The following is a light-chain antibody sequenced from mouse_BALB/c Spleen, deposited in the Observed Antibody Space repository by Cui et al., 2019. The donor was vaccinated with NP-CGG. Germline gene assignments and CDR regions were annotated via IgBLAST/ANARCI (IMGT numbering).Light chain of an antibody. CDR2: GTN. CDR3: ALWYSNHWV. CDR1: TGAVTTSNY. Sequence: QTVVTPESALPTSPGETVATTCRSSTGAVTTSNYANWVQEKPDHLFTGLIGGTNNRAPGVPARFSGSLIGDKAALTITGAQTEDEAIYFCALWYSNHWVFGGGTKLTVL. V-gene: IGLV1*01. J-gene: IGLJ1*01.